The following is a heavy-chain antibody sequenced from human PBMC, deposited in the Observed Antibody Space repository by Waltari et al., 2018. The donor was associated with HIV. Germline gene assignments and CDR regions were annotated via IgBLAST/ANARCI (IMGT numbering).Heavy chain of an antibody. V-gene: IGHV3-30*02. CDR1: GFTFSSTG. CDR2: IRYDGSNK. CDR3: AKDRRFDP. Sequence: QVQLVESGGGVVQPGGSLSPSCAPPGFTFSSTGMHWVRQAPGKGLEWVAFIRYDGSNKYYADSVKGRFTISRDNSKNTLYLQMNSLRAEDTAVYYCAKDRRFDPWGQGTLVTVSS. J-gene: IGHJ5*02.